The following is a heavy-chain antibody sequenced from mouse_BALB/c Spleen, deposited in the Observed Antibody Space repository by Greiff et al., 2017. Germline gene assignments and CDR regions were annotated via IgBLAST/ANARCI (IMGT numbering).Heavy chain of an antibody. CDR3: ARPGDYYGSRPWFAY. D-gene: IGHD1-1*01. CDR1: GYTFTSYV. V-gene: IGHV1-14*01. J-gene: IGHJ3*01. Sequence: EVKLQESGPELVKPGASVKMSCKASGYTFTSYVMHWVKQKPGQGLEWIGYINPYNDGTKYNEKFKGKATLTSDKSSSTAYMELSSLTSEDSAVYYCARPGDYYGSRPWFAYWGQGTLVTVSA. CDR2: INPYNDGT.